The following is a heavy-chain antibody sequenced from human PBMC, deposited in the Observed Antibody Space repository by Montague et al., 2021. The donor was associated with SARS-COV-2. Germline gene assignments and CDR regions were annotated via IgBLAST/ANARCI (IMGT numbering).Heavy chain of an antibody. Sequence: TLSLTCTVSGGSISYGGYFWNWIRQHPGKGLEWIGYIDKSGTTQYNPSLKSRVSSSVDTSKNQFSLNLRSATAADTAVYYCARGARQGYGFRLGSFDSWGQGTLVTVSS. CDR1: GGSISYGGYF. D-gene: IGHD3-10*01. V-gene: IGHV4-31*03. CDR3: ARGARQGYGFRLGSFDS. J-gene: IGHJ4*02. CDR2: IDKSGTT.